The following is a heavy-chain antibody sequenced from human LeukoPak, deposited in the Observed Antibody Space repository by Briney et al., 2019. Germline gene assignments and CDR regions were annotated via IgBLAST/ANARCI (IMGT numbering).Heavy chain of an antibody. J-gene: IGHJ3*02. CDR3: ARPNGAAVMWWSSSSTMGAFDI. V-gene: IGHV5-51*01. Sequence: GESLKISCKGSGYSFTSYWIGWVRQMPGKGLEWMGIIYPGDSDTRYSPSFQGQVAISADKSISTAYLQWSSLKASDTAMYYCARPNGAAVMWWSSSSTMGAFDIWGQGTMVTVSS. CDR1: GYSFTSYW. D-gene: IGHD6-6*01. CDR2: IYPGDSDT.